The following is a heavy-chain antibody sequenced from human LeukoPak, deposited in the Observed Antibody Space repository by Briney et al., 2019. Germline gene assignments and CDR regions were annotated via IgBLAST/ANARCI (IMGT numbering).Heavy chain of an antibody. CDR2: IIPIFGTA. Sequence: SVKVSCKASGGTFSSYAIIWVRQAPGQGLEWMGGIIPIFGTANYAQKFQGRVTITTDESTSTAYMELSSLRSEDTAVYYCARGTLGYCSSTSCPPYYYYYMDVWGKGTTVTVSS. CDR3: ARGTLGYCSSTSCPPYYYYYMDV. D-gene: IGHD2-2*01. V-gene: IGHV1-69*05. J-gene: IGHJ6*03. CDR1: GGTFSSYA.